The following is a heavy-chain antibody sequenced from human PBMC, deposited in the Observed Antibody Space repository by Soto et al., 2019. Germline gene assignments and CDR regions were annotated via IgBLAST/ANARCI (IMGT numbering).Heavy chain of an antibody. CDR2: IKVGGSEK. CDR1: GFTFSSYW. D-gene: IGHD5-12*01. J-gene: IGHJ4*02. CDR3: ARDIVATIGGFDY. V-gene: IGHV3-7*01. Sequence: EVQLVESGGGLVQPGGSLRLSCAASGFTFSSYWMSWVRQAPGKGLEWLANIKVGGSEKYYVDSVKGRFTISRDNAKNSLYLQMISLRVEDTAVYYCARDIVATIGGFDYWGLGALVIVSS.